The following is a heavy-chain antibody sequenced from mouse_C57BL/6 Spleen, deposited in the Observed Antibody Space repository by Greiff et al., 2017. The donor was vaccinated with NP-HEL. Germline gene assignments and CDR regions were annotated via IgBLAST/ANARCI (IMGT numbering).Heavy chain of an antibody. D-gene: IGHD3-2*02. CDR1: GFTFSSYA. V-gene: IGHV5-4*01. CDR2: ISDGGSYT. J-gene: IGHJ4*01. Sequence: EVQRVESGGGLVKPGGSLKLSCAASGFTFSSYAMSWVRQTPEKRLEWVATISDGGSYTYYPDNVKGRFTISRDNAKNNLYLQMSHLKSEDTAMYYCARDPEGFMDYWGQGTSVTVSS. CDR3: ARDPEGFMDY.